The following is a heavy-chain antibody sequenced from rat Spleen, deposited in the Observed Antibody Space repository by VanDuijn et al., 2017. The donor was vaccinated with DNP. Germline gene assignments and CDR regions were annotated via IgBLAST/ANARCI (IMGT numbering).Heavy chain of an antibody. D-gene: IGHD1-5*01. J-gene: IGHJ2*01. CDR3: ARDIGTTSFDY. Sequence: QVQLKESGPGLVQPSETLSLTCTVSGFSLTSYSISWVRQPPGKVLEWIAAISTGGSTYYNSALKSRLSISRDTSKSQLFLKMNSLQTADTATYYCARDIGTTSFDYWGQGVMVTVSS. CDR1: GFSLTSYS. V-gene: IGHV2-6*01. CDR2: ISTGGST.